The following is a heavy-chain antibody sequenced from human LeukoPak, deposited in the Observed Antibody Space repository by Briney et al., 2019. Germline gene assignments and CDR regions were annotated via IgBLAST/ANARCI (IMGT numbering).Heavy chain of an antibody. J-gene: IGHJ4*02. CDR3: ARIPHPSPVGY. V-gene: IGHV3-48*03. CDR2: ITSSSRTI. CDR1: GFTFSSSE. D-gene: IGHD4-23*01. Sequence: GGSLKLSCVASGFTFSSSEMNWVRQAPGKGLEWISYITSSSRTIWYADSVKGRFTISRDNAKNSLYLQMNGLRDDDTAVYYCARIPHPSPVGYWGQGTLVTVSS.